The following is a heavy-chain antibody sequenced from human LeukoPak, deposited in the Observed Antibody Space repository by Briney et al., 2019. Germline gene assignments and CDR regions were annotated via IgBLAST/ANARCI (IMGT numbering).Heavy chain of an antibody. Sequence: SETLSLTCAVYGGSFSGYYWSWIRQPPGKGLEWIGEITHSGSTNQNPSLESRVTISGDSSTNQFSLNLTSVTAADTAVYYCARGPYRVGPAPRGYYYYYMDVWGKGTTVTVSS. D-gene: IGHD2-15*01. V-gene: IGHV4-34*01. CDR1: GGSFSGYY. CDR2: ITHSGST. CDR3: ARGPYRVGPAPRGYYYYYMDV. J-gene: IGHJ6*03.